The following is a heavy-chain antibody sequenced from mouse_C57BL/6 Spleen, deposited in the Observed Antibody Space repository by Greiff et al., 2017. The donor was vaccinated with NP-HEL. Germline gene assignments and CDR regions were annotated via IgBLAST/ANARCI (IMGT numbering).Heavy chain of an antibody. CDR2: ISSGGDYI. D-gene: IGHD1-1*01. CDR1: GFTFSSYA. CDR3: TRVDGSSYWYFDV. Sequence: EVKLMESGEGLVKPGGSLKLSCAASGFTFSSYAMSWVRQTPEKRLEWVAYISSGGDYIYYADTVKGRFTISRDNARNTLYLQMSSLKSEDTAMYYCTRVDGSSYWYFDVWGTGTTVTVSS. V-gene: IGHV5-9-1*02. J-gene: IGHJ1*03.